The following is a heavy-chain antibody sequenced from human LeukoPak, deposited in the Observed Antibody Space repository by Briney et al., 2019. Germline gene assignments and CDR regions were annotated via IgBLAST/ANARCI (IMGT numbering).Heavy chain of an antibody. D-gene: IGHD6-6*01. J-gene: IGHJ4*02. CDR1: GFSFSSHA. V-gene: IGHV3-23*01. CDR3: AKATPGSSSSPRSY. CDR2: IKNSGDKT. Sequence: GGSLRLSCAASGFSFSSHAMSWVRQAPGKGLEWVSVIKNSGDKTYYADSVKGRFTISRDNSKNLLYLEMNSLRAEDTAVYYCAKATPGSSSSPRSYWGQGTLVTVSS.